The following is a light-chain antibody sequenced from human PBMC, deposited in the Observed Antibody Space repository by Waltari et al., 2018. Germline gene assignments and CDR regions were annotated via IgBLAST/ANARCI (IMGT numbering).Light chain of an antibody. J-gene: IGKJ4*01. CDR3: QQYYSTPPLT. V-gene: IGKV4-1*01. Sequence: DIVMTQSPDSLAVSLGERATINCQSSQNVLYSSNNKNYLAWYQQKPGQPPKLLIYWASTRESGVPDRFSGSGSGTDFTLTISSLQAEDVAVYYCQQYYSTPPLTFGGGTKVEIK. CDR1: QNVLYSSNNKNY. CDR2: WAS.